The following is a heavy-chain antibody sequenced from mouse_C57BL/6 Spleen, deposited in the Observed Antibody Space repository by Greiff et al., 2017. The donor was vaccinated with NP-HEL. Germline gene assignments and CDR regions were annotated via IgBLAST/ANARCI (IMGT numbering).Heavy chain of an antibody. Sequence: VKLVESGAELVKPGASVKISCKASGYAFSSYWLNWVKPRPGQGLEWIGQIYPGDGDTNYNGEFKGKATLTADKSSSTAYMQLSSLTSEDSAVYFCARKDYFDYWGQGTTLTVSS. J-gene: IGHJ2*01. CDR2: IYPGDGDT. V-gene: IGHV1-80*01. CDR1: GYAFSSYW. CDR3: ARKDYFDY.